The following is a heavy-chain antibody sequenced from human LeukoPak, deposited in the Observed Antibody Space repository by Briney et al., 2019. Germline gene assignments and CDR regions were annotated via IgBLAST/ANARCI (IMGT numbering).Heavy chain of an antibody. Sequence: PGGSLRLSCAASGFTFSTYAMNWVRQAPGKGLEWVSAISGSGGSTYYADSVKGRFTISRDNSKNMLYLQMNSLRVEDTAVYYCPKGAGGYGDYSVCWGQGTLVTVSP. CDR2: ISGSGGST. J-gene: IGHJ4*02. CDR1: GFTFSTYA. CDR3: PKGAGGYGDYSVC. D-gene: IGHD2-21*02. V-gene: IGHV3-23*01.